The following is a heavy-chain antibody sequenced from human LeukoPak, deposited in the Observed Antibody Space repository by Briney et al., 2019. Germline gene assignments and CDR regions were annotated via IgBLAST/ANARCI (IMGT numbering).Heavy chain of an antibody. Sequence: GGSLRLSCAASGFTFSSYGMHWVRQAPGKGLEWVAVIWYDGSNKYYADSVKGRFTISRDNSKNTLHLQMNSLRAEDTAVYYCATDGLYYYDSSEQYYFDYWGQGTLVTVSS. D-gene: IGHD3-22*01. CDR1: GFTFSSYG. J-gene: IGHJ4*02. CDR3: ATDGLYYYDSSEQYYFDY. CDR2: IWYDGSNK. V-gene: IGHV3-33*01.